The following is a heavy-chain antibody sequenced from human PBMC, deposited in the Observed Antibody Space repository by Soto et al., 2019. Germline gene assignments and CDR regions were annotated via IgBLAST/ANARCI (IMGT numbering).Heavy chain of an antibody. J-gene: IGHJ5*02. D-gene: IGHD3-3*02. CDR3: ARHSLALRKNNWFDP. V-gene: IGHV4-39*01. CDR1: GDSIISSDFY. CDR2: IFYLGAS. Sequence: TLSLTCTVSGDSIISSDFYWGWVRQPPGKGLEWIGSIFYLGASYYNPSLKSRVTMSVDTSKNQFSLRLRSVTAADTALYFCARHSLALRKNNWFDPWGQGIMVTVSS.